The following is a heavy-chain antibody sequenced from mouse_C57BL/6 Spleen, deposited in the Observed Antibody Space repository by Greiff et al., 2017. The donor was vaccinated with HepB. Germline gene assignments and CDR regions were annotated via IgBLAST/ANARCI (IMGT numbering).Heavy chain of an antibody. Sequence: EVMLVESGGGLVQPGGSLKLSCAASGFTFSDYYMYWVRQTPEKRLEWVAYISNGGGSTYYPDTVKGRFTISRDNAKNTLYLQMSRLKSEDTAVYYCERRGGGSSLAWVAYWGQGTWVTVAA. CDR3: ERRGGGSSLAWVAY. CDR1: GFTFSDYY. D-gene: IGHD1-1*01. V-gene: IGHV5-12*01. J-gene: IGHJ3*01. CDR2: ISNGGGST.